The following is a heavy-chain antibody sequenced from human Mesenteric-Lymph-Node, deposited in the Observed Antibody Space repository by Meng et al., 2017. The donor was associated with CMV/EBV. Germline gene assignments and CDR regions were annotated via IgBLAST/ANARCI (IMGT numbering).Heavy chain of an antibody. CDR2: INPNSGGT. V-gene: IGHV1-2*02. J-gene: IGHJ6*02. CDR3: ARDLGYCSSTSCYPYYYYGMDV. D-gene: IGHD2-2*01. CDR1: GYTFTGYY. Sequence: ASVKVSCKASGYTFTGYYMHWVRQAPGQGLEWMGWINPNSGGTNYAQKFQGRVTMTRDTSISTAYMELSRLRPEDTAVYYCARDLGYCSSTSCYPYYYYGMDVWGQGTTVTVSS.